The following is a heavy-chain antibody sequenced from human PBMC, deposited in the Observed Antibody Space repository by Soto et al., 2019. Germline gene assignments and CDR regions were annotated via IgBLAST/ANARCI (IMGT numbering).Heavy chain of an antibody. J-gene: IGHJ6*02. D-gene: IGHD5-18*01. Sequence: QVQLQESGPGLVKPSQTLSLTCTVSGGSISSGGYYWSWIRQHPGKGLEWIGYIYYSGSTYYNPSLKSRVTISVDTSKNQFSLKLSSVTAADTAVYYCARGLLVVTAMVFDYYYGMVVWVQGTKVTVSS. CDR1: GGSISSGGYY. V-gene: IGHV4-31*03. CDR2: IYYSGST. CDR3: ARGLLVVTAMVFDYYYGMVV.